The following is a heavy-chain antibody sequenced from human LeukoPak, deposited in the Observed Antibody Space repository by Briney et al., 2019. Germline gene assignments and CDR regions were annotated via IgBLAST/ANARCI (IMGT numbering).Heavy chain of an antibody. CDR1: GFTFSDYG. J-gene: IGHJ4*02. CDR3: AKDLAGSGSYSFDY. Sequence: GGSLRLSCAASGFTFSDYGMHWVRQAPRKGLEWVAVIWYDGSNIYYAESVKGRFTISRDNSKNTLYLQMNSLRAEDTAVYYCAKDLAGSGSYSFDYWGQGTLVTVSS. CDR2: IWYDGSNI. V-gene: IGHV3-33*06. D-gene: IGHD1-26*01.